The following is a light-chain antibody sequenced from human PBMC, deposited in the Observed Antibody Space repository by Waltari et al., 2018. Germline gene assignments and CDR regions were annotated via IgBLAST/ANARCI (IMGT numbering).Light chain of an antibody. Sequence: VGMTQSPRSLPVTLGQSASIACGSSQSLVHSDGNTYLDWFQQRPGQSPRRLIYKVSRRDSGVPDRFGGSGSGTDFTLKISRVEAEDVGVYYCMQGTQWPRTFGQGTKVQIE. CDR2: KVS. J-gene: IGKJ1*01. V-gene: IGKV2-30*02. CDR1: QSLVHSDGNTY. CDR3: MQGTQWPRT.